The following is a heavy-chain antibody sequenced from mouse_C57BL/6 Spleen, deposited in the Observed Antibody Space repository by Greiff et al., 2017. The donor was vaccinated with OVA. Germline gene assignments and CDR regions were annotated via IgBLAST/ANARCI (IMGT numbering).Heavy chain of an antibody. D-gene: IGHD2-4*01. CDR1: GFTFSSYS. J-gene: IGHJ3*01. CDR3: ARQASYDYDEGFAY. Sequence: EVKLMESGGGLVKPGGSLKLSCAASGFTFSSYSMSWVRQTPEKRLEWVATISGGGGNTYYPDSVKGRFTISRDNAKNTLYLQMSSLRSEDTALYYCARQASYDYDEGFAYWGQGTLVTVSA. V-gene: IGHV5-9*01. CDR2: ISGGGGNT.